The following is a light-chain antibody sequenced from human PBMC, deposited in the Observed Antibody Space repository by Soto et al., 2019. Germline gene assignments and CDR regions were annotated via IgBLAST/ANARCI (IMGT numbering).Light chain of an antibody. CDR3: VSYMGSGIWV. Sequence: QTVVTQEPSFSVSPGGTVTLTCGLSSGSVSTSHHPSWYQQTPGQAPRTLVYNTNTRSSGVPDRFSGSVLGNKAALTITGAQADDESDYYCVSYMGSGIWVFGGGTKLTVL. J-gene: IGLJ3*02. V-gene: IGLV8-61*01. CDR2: NTN. CDR1: SGSVSTSHH.